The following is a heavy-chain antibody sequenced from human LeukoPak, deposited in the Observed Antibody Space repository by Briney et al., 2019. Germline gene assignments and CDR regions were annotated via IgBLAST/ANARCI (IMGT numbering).Heavy chain of an antibody. D-gene: IGHD4-17*01. CDR1: GFTFTSYW. Sequence: GESLKISCKGSGFTFTSYWIGWVRQMPGKGLGWMGVIYPGDSDTRYSPSFQGQVTISADKSVTTAYLHWSSLKASDTAMYYCARQGDYEFDSWGQGTLVTVS. CDR2: IYPGDSDT. CDR3: ARQGDYEFDS. V-gene: IGHV5-51*01. J-gene: IGHJ4*02.